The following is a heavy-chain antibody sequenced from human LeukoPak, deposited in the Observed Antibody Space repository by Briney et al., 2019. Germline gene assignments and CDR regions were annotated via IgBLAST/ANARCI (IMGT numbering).Heavy chain of an antibody. D-gene: IGHD3-3*01. Sequence: SGGSLRLSCAASGFTVSSNYMSWVRQAPGKGLEWVSVIYSSGSTYYADSVKGRFTISRDNSKNTLYLQMNSLRAEDTAMYYCARGAGAQRVDWFDPWGQGTLVTVSS. V-gene: IGHV3-53*01. CDR1: GFTVSSNY. J-gene: IGHJ5*02. CDR3: ARGAGAQRVDWFDP. CDR2: IYSSGST.